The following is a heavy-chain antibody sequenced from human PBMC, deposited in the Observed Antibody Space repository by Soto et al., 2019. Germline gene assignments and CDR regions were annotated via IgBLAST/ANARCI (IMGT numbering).Heavy chain of an antibody. CDR3: TTENPGYCSGGSCYGPDY. D-gene: IGHD2-15*01. J-gene: IGHJ4*02. CDR1: GFTFSNAW. CDR2: IKSKTDGGTT. Sequence: EVQLLESGGGLVKPGGSRRLSCAASGFTFSNAWMNWVRQAPGKGLEWVGRIKSKTDGGTTDYAAPVKGRFTISRDDSKNTLYLQMNSLKTEDTAVYYCTTENPGYCSGGSCYGPDYWGQGTLVTVSS. V-gene: IGHV3-15*07.